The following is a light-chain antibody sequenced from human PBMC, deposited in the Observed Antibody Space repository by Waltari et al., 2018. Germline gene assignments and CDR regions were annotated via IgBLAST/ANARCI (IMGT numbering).Light chain of an antibody. CDR1: QSISKY. CDR2: TAS. V-gene: IGKV1-39*01. CDR3: QQSYSIPFT. Sequence: DIQMTQSPSSLSTSVGDKVTITCRASQSISKYLNWYQQRPGKAPKLLIYTASTLKSGVPSRFSGSGSGTDCTLTISSLQPEDFGTYYCQQSYSIPFTFGPGTKLDI. J-gene: IGKJ3*01.